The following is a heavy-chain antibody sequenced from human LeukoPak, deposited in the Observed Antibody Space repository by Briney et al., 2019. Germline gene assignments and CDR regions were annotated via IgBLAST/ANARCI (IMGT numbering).Heavy chain of an antibody. CDR1: GGSSSGYY. CDR3: AVDYGGNSHFDY. J-gene: IGHJ4*02. CDR2: INHSGST. V-gene: IGHV4-34*01. D-gene: IGHD4-23*01. Sequence: SETLSLTCAVYGGSSSGYYWSWISQPPGKGLEWIGEINHSGSTNYNPSLKSRVTISVDTSKNQFSLKLSSVTAADTAVYYCAVDYGGNSHFDYWGEGTLVTVSS.